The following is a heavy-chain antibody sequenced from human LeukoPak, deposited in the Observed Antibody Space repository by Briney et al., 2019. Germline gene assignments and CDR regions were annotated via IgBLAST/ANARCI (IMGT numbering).Heavy chain of an antibody. V-gene: IGHV3-74*01. Sequence: GGSLRLSCADSGLTFGRYWMHWVRQAAGKGLVWVSHITTDGSGTSYADSVKGRFTISRDNAKNTLYLQMNSLRAEDTAVYYCARGAIAGANFDYWGQGTLVAVSS. CDR1: GLTFGRYW. J-gene: IGHJ4*02. D-gene: IGHD1-26*01. CDR3: ARGAIAGANFDY. CDR2: ITTDGSGT.